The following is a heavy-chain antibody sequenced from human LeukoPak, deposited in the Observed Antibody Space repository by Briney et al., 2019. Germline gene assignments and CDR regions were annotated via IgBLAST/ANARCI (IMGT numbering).Heavy chain of an antibody. CDR2: IYYSGST. V-gene: IGHV4-59*01. CDR1: GGSLSSYY. CDR3: ARDRLGLYSSGWYGEFDY. Sequence: SETLSLTCTVSGGSLSSYYWSWIRQPPGKGLEWIGYIYYSGSTNYNPSLKSRVTISVDTSKNQFSLKLSSVTAADTAVYYCARDRLGLYSSGWYGEFDYWGQGTLVTVSS. D-gene: IGHD6-19*01. J-gene: IGHJ4*02.